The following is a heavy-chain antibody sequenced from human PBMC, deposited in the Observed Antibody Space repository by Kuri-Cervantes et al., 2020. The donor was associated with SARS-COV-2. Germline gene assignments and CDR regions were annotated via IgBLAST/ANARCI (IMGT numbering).Heavy chain of an antibody. J-gene: IGHJ3*02. CDR2: MYFNGRT. CDR1: GGSIRSYF. V-gene: IGHV4-59*08. CDR3: ARTYDTVTGDAFDI. Sequence: SETLSLTCNVSGGSIRSYFWSWIRQAPGKGLEWIGCMYFNGRTNYNPSLKRRVTISVDTSKNQFSLKLSSVTAADTAVYYCARTYDTVTGDAFDIWGQGTMVTVSS. D-gene: IGHD4-11*01.